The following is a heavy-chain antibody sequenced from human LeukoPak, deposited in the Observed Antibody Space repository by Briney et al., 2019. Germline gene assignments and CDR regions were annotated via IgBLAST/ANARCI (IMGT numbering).Heavy chain of an antibody. V-gene: IGHV3-21*01. Sequence: GGSLRLSCAASGFTVSSSYMNWVRQAPGKGLEWVSSISSSSGYIYYADSVKGRFTISRDNAKNSLYLQMNTLRAEDTAVYYCARDPGYGSDWYFDLWGRGTLVIVSS. CDR3: ARDPGYGSDWYFDL. CDR2: ISSSSGYI. D-gene: IGHD3-10*01. J-gene: IGHJ2*01. CDR1: GFTVSSSY.